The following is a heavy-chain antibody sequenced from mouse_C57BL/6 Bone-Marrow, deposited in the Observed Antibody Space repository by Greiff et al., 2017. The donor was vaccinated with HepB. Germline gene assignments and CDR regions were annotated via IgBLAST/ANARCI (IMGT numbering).Heavy chain of an antibody. D-gene: IGHD1-1*01. CDR3: ANYGSPAY. Sequence: VQVVESGAELARPGASVKLSCKASGYTFTSYGISWVKQRTGQGLEWIGEIYPRSGNTYYNEKFKGKATLTADKSSSTAYMELRSLTSEDSAVYFCANYGSPAYWGQGTLVTVSA. CDR1: GYTFTSYG. J-gene: IGHJ3*01. V-gene: IGHV1-81*01. CDR2: IYPRSGNT.